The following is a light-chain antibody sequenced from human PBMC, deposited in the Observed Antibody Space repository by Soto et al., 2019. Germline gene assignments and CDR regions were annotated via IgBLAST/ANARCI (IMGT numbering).Light chain of an antibody. J-gene: IGLJ3*02. CDR2: EGN. V-gene: IGLV2-23*01. CDR1: SSDVGSCNF. CDR3: CSHAGGTTWV. Sequence: QSALTQVASVSGSPGQSITISCTGPSSDVGSCNFVSWYQHHPGKAPQLIIYEGNKRPSGVSHRFSGSKSGNTASLTISGLQAEDEADYYCCSHAGGTTWVFGGGTKLTVL.